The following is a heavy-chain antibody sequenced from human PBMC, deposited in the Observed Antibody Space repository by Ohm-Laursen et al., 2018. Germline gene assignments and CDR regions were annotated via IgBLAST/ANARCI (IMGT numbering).Heavy chain of an antibody. CDR2: IYSGGST. CDR3: ARADRDGVFDY. V-gene: IGHV3-53*01. D-gene: IGHD3-10*01. Sequence: SLRLSCAASGFTFSNFEMNWVRQAPGKGLEWVSVIYSGGSTYDADSVKGRFTNSRDNSKNTLYLQMNSLRAEDTAVYYRARADRDGVFDYWGQGTLVTVSS. CDR1: GFTFSNFE. J-gene: IGHJ4*02.